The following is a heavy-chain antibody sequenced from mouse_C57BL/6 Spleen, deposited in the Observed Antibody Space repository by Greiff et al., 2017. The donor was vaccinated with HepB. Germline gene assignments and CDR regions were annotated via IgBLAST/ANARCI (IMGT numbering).Heavy chain of an antibody. J-gene: IGHJ3*01. V-gene: IGHV1-82*01. Sequence: QVQLKQSGPELVKPGASVKISCKASGYAFSSSWMNWVKQRPGKGLEWIGRIYPGDGDTNYNGKFKGKATLTADKSSSTAYMQLSSLTSEDSAVYFCARGRDWDGAWFAYGGQGTLVTVSA. CDR1: GYAFSSSW. CDR2: IYPGDGDT. D-gene: IGHD4-1*01. CDR3: ARGRDWDGAWFAY.